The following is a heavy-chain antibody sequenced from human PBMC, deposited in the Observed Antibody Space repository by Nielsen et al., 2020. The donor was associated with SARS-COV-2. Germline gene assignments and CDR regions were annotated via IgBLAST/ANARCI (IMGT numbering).Heavy chain of an antibody. CDR2: ISYDGRNK. Sequence: GESLKISCAASGFTFSSYAMHWVRQAPGKGLEWVAVISYDGRNKYYSDSVKGRFTISRDNSKDTLFLQMNSLRAEDTAVYYCAKDTRSGLVRGVIADYWGQGTLVTVSS. CDR1: GFTFSSYA. J-gene: IGHJ4*02. CDR3: AKDTRSGLVRGVIADY. V-gene: IGHV3-30*04. D-gene: IGHD3-10*01.